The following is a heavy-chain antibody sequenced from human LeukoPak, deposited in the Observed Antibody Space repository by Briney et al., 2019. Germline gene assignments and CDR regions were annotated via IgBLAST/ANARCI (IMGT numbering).Heavy chain of an antibody. CDR1: GGSFSGYY. CDR2: INHSGST. J-gene: IGHJ4*02. V-gene: IGHV4-34*01. D-gene: IGHD6-6*01. Sequence: SETLSLTCAVYGGSFSGYYWSWIRQPPGKGLEWIGEINHSGSTNYNPSLKSRVTISVDTSKNQFSLKLSSVTAADTAVYYCARDHIAARWSFDYWGQGTLVTVSS. CDR3: ARDHIAARWSFDY.